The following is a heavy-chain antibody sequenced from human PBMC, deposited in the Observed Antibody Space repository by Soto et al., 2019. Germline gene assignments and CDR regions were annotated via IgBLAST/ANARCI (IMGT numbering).Heavy chain of an antibody. V-gene: IGHV4-30-4*01. D-gene: IGHD3-10*01. J-gene: IGHJ5*02. CDR1: GGSISSGDYY. CDR3: ARVIGIRKVRGASWFDP. CDR2: IYYSGST. Sequence: QVQLQESGPGLVKPSQTLSLTCTVSGGSISSGDYYWSWIRQPPGKGLEWIGYIYYSGSTYYNPSLKSRVTISVDTSKNQFSLKLSSVTAADTAVYYCARVIGIRKVRGASWFDPWGQGTLVTVSS.